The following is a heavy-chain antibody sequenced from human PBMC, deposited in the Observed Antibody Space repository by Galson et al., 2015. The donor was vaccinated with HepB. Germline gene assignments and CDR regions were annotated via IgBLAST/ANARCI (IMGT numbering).Heavy chain of an antibody. CDR3: AKDQNHGGGVPED. CDR1: GFTFSSST. D-gene: IGHD1-14*01. CDR2: INPSGSGP. J-gene: IGHJ4*02. Sequence: SLRLSCAASGFTFSSSTMIWVRLAPGKRLEWVSGINPSGSGPTYAESVKGRFTISRDNSRNTVFLQMNSLRVEDTAVYYCAKDQNHGGGVPEDWGQGTLVTVSS. V-gene: IGHV3-23*01.